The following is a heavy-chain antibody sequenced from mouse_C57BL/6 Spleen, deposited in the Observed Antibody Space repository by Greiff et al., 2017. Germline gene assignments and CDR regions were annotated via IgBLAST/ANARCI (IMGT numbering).Heavy chain of an antibody. CDR1: GYAFSSSW. CDR3: ARDGYYEFDY. Sequence: QVQLQQSGPELVKPGASVKISCKASGYAFSSSWMNWVKQRPGKGLEWIGRIYPGDGDTNYNGKFKGKATLTADKSSSTAYMQLSSLTSEDSAVYFCARDGYYEFDYWGQGTTLTVSS. V-gene: IGHV1-82*01. CDR2: IYPGDGDT. D-gene: IGHD2-3*01. J-gene: IGHJ2*01.